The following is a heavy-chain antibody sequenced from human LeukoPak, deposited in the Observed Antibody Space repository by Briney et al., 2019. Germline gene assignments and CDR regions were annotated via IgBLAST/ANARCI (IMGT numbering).Heavy chain of an antibody. CDR2: IDYSVST. J-gene: IGHJ5*02. Sequence: SETLSLTCTVSGGSISSYYWNWIRQPPGEGLEWIGYIDYSVSTNYNPSLKSRVTISVDTSKNQFSLKLSSVTAADTAVYYCARLVHCSGGSCYSAGGHDWFDPWGQGTRLTLSS. CDR1: GGSISSYY. D-gene: IGHD2-15*01. V-gene: IGHV4-59*08. CDR3: ARLVHCSGGSCYSAGGHDWFDP.